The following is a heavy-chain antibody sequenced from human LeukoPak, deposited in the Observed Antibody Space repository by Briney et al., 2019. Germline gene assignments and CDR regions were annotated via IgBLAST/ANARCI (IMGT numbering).Heavy chain of an antibody. D-gene: IGHD5-12*01. CDR2: TYYRSKWYN. CDR1: GDTVSSNGAA. Sequence: SQTLSLTCAISGDTVSSNGAAWNWIRQSPSRGLEWLGRTYYRSKWYNDYALSVKSRITINPDTTKNQFSLQLNSVTPEDTAVYYCARDLLYSLDFWGQGTLVTVSS. V-gene: IGHV6-1*01. J-gene: IGHJ4*02. CDR3: ARDLLYSLDF.